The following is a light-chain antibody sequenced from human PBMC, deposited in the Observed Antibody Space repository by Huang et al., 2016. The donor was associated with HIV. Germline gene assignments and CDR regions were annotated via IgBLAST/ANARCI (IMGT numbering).Light chain of an antibody. CDR2: GSS. CDR3: HQYNNGLLS. Sequence: EIVMTQSPATLSVSPGERVTLSCRANRSVSTNLAWYQQRPGQAPRLLIYGSSTRAPGIPARFSGSGSGTDFSLTISSLQSEDFALYYCHQYNNGLLSFGGGTRVDIE. V-gene: IGKV3-15*01. J-gene: IGKJ4*01. CDR1: RSVSTN.